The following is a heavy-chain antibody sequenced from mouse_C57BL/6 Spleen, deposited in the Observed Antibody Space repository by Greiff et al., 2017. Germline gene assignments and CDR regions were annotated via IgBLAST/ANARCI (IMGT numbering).Heavy chain of an antibody. CDR1: GYTFTDYE. D-gene: IGHD2-3*01. V-gene: IGHV1-15*01. CDR2: IDPETGGT. Sequence: VQLQQSGAELVRPGASVTLSCKASGYTFTDYEMHWVKQTPVHGLEWIGAIDPETGGTAYNQKFKGTAILSADKSSSTAYLELRSLTSEDSAVYYCTRRGLLYAMDYWGQGTSVTVSS. CDR3: TRRGLLYAMDY. J-gene: IGHJ4*01.